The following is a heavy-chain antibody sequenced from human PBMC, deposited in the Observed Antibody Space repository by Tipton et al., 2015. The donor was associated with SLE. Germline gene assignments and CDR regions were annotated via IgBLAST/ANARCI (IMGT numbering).Heavy chain of an antibody. Sequence: SLRLSCAASGFTFSSYSMNWVRPAPGKGLEWVSILYSAGSSYQADSVRGRFSISRDTSKDTLYLQMHSLPAEGTAIYYCVRSPYSGSWCFRTYLIDIGGQGTLVHVSS. J-gene: IGHJ4*02. CDR1: GFTFSSYS. D-gene: IGHD3-10*01. V-gene: IGHV3-53*05. CDR2: LYSAGSS. CDR3: VRSPYSGSWCFRTYLIDI.